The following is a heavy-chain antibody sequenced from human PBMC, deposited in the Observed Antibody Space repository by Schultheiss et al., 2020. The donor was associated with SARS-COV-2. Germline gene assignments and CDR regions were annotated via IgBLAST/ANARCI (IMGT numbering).Heavy chain of an antibody. V-gene: IGHV3-33*05. J-gene: IGHJ4*02. CDR1: GFTFSSYA. CDR2: ISYDGSNK. Sequence: GGSLRLSCAASGFTFSSYAMHWVRQAPGKGLEWVAVISYDGSNKYYADSVKGRFTISRDNSKNTLYLQMNSLRAEDTAVYYCARDRHSGVIAAAGTVPYDYWGQGTLVTVSS. CDR3: ARDRHSGVIAAAGTVPYDY. D-gene: IGHD6-13*01.